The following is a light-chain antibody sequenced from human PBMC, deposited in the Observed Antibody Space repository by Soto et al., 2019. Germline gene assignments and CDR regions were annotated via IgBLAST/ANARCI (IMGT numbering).Light chain of an antibody. CDR1: QSVRSK. Sequence: EIVRTQSRDTVYVSPGERATLSCRASQSVRSKLAWYQHKPGQAPRLLIYGPFSRATGIPDRFSGSGSGTDFTLTISRLEHDDFAVYYCQQYGNSIPITFGQGTRLEIK. V-gene: IGKV3-20*01. CDR3: QQYGNSIPIT. J-gene: IGKJ5*01. CDR2: GPF.